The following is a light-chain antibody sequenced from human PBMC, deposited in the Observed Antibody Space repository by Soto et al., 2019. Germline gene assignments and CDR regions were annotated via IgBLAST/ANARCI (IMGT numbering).Light chain of an antibody. CDR3: QQHSNWPPIT. Sequence: EIVLTQSHSTLSVSPGSRSTPPCRASESVSSNVAWYQQKPGQTPRLLXYGASTRATGVPPRFSGSRSGTEFTLTISRLEPEDFAVYYCQQHSNWPPITFGQGTRLEIK. CDR2: GAS. CDR1: ESVSSN. V-gene: IGKV3-15*01. J-gene: IGKJ5*01.